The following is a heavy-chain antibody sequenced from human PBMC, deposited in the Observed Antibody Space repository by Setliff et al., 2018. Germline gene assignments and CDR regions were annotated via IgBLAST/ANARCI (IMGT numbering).Heavy chain of an antibody. CDR2: IYYSGST. Sequence: SETLSLTCTVSGGSISSYYWSWIRQPPGKGLEWIGYIYYSGSTNYNPSLKSRVSISLDTSNNQFSLQLSSVTAADTAVYYCARVDFTMIQGVLGLWGQGTLVTVSS. D-gene: IGHD3-10*01. CDR3: ARVDFTMIQGVLGL. CDR1: GGSISSYY. J-gene: IGHJ1*01. V-gene: IGHV4-59*01.